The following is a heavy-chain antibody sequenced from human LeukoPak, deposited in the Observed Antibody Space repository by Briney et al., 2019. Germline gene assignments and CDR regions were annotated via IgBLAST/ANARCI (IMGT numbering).Heavy chain of an antibody. CDR2: ISAYNGNT. V-gene: IGHV1-18*01. CDR1: GYTFTSYG. J-gene: IGHJ4*02. D-gene: IGHD2-2*01. Sequence: ASVKVSCKASGYTFTSYGISWVRQAPGQGLEWMGWISAYNGNTNYAQKLQGRVTMTTDTSTRTAYMGLRSLRSDETAGYYCAISTSNDYWGQGTLVTVSS. CDR3: AISTSNDY.